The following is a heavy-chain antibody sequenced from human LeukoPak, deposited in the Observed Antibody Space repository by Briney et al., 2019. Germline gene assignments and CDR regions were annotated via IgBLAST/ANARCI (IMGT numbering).Heavy chain of an antibody. V-gene: IGHV1-69*05. CDR2: IIPIFGTA. CDR1: GGTFSSYA. Sequence: SVKVSCKASGGTFSSYAISWVRQAPGQGLEWMGGIIPIFGTANYAQKFQGRDTITTDESTSTAYMELSSLRSEDTAVYYCARSTSPSYYYDSSGPGWGYFDYWGQGTLVTVSS. CDR3: ARSTSPSYYYDSSGPGWGYFDY. D-gene: IGHD3-22*01. J-gene: IGHJ4*02.